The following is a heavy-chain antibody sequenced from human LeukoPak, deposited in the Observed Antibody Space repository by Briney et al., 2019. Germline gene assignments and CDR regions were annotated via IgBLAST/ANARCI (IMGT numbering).Heavy chain of an antibody. J-gene: IGHJ4*02. CDR1: GFTVTSNY. CDR3: AGGYTGYYFDY. CDR2: IYSGTST. V-gene: IGHV3-66*01. Sequence: TGGSLRLSCVAYGFTVTSNYMNWVRQAPGKGLEWVSVIYSGTSTYYADSVKGRFTISRDNSKDTLYLQMNNLRVEDTAVYYCAGGYTGYYFDYWGQGTLVTVSS. D-gene: IGHD5-18*01.